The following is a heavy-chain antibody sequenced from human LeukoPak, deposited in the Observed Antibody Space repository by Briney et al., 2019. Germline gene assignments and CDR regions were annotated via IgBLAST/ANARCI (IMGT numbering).Heavy chain of an antibody. CDR2: INAGNGNT. CDR3: ARDYVWGSYHHNWFDP. J-gene: IGHJ5*02. Sequence: ASVKVSCKASGYTFTKYAMNWVRQAPGQRLEWMGWINAGNGNTKYSQKFQGRVTITRDTSASTAYMELSSLRSEDTAVYYCARDYVWGSYHHNWFDPWGQGTLVTVSS. CDR1: GYTFTKYA. D-gene: IGHD3-16*02. V-gene: IGHV1-3*01.